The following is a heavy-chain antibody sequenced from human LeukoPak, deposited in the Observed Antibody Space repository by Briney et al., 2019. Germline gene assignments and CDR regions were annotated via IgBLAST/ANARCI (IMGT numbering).Heavy chain of an antibody. Sequence: PGGSLRLSCAASGFTFNIYWMCWVRQAPGKGLEWVAHIKQDGSEKYYVDSLKGRFTISRDNAKNSLYLQMNGLRAEDTAVYYCARGGYGYVYLDYWGQGTLVTVSS. V-gene: IGHV3-7*01. CDR3: ARGGYGYVYLDY. D-gene: IGHD3-16*01. CDR2: IKQDGSEK. CDR1: GFTFNIYW. J-gene: IGHJ4*02.